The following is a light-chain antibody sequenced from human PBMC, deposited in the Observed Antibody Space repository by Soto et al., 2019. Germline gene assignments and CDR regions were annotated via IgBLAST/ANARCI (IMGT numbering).Light chain of an antibody. CDR1: QSVSNNY. CDR3: QQYGSSGT. CDR2: GAS. Sequence: EIVLKQSPGTLSLSPGERATLSCRASQSVSNNYLAWYQQKPGQAPRLLIYGASNRATGIPDRFSGSGSGTDFTLTISRLEPEDFAVHYCQQYGSSGTFGQGTRWIS. V-gene: IGKV3-20*01. J-gene: IGKJ1*01.